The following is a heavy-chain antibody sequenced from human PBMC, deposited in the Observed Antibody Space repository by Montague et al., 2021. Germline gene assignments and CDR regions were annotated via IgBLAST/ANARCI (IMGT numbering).Heavy chain of an antibody. J-gene: IGHJ4*02. Sequence: SETLSLTCGLSGGCLSGYDWAGSRQAPGKGLEWIGNINHSGSAKYNPSLKNRVSISVGTSNNQFFLDLTSVTAADTAMYFCARGLFGTVNGQYSGGWYYFDKWGQGTMVTVSS. CDR2: INHSGSA. CDR3: ARGLFGTVNGQYSGGWYYFDK. V-gene: IGHV4-34*01. CDR1: GGCLSGYD. D-gene: IGHD6-19*01.